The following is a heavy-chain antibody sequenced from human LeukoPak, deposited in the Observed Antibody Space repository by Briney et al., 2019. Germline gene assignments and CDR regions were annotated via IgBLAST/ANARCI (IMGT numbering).Heavy chain of an antibody. CDR3: ARRSRHYCSSTSCYILLWFDP. CDR1: GGSISSSSYY. D-gene: IGHD2-2*02. Sequence: SETLSLTCTVSGGSISSSSYYWGWIRQPPGKGLEWIGSIYYSGSTYYNPSLKSRVTISVDTSKNQFSLKLSSVTAADTAVYHCARRSRHYCSSTSCYILLWFDPWGQGTLVTVSS. J-gene: IGHJ5*02. V-gene: IGHV4-39*01. CDR2: IYYSGST.